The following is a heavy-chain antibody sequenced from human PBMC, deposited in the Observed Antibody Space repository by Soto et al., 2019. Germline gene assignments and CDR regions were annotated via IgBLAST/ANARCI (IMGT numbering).Heavy chain of an antibody. CDR3: AKGGGGDHGY. Sequence: EVQLLESGGGLAQPGGSLRLSCAASGFTFSSSDMSWVRQAPGKGLEWVSSITRNGEPTEYADSVKGRFTISRDNSKNTTHLQRNNLRAGDTAVYFCAKGGGGDHGYWGQGTLVAVSS. V-gene: IGHV3-23*01. D-gene: IGHD2-21*02. CDR1: GFTFSSSD. J-gene: IGHJ4*02. CDR2: ITRNGEPT.